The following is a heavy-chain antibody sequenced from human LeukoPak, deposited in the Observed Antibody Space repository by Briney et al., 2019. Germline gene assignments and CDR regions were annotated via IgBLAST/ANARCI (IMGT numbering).Heavy chain of an antibody. V-gene: IGHV1-18*01. D-gene: IGHD3-16*02. CDR3: ARQDDYVWGSYRYYFDY. CDR2: ISAYNGNT. Sequence: ASVKVSCKASGYSFTSYGMSWVRQAPGQGLEWMGWISAYNGNTNYAQKLQGRVTMTTDTSTSTAYMELRSLRSDDTAVYYCARQDDYVWGSYRYYFDYWGQGTLVTVSS. J-gene: IGHJ4*02. CDR1: GYSFTSYG.